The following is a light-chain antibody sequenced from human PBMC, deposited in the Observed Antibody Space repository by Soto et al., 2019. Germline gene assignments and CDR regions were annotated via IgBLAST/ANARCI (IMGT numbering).Light chain of an antibody. Sequence: EIVMTQSPATLSVSAGERATLSCRASQSVSGNLAWYQQKPGQAPRLVIYGASTRATGVPDTFSGTGSGTEFTLTTSSLKSEDYAVYYCQQYKSWPPITFGKGTRLEIK. V-gene: IGKV3-15*01. CDR1: QSVSGN. CDR3: QQYKSWPPIT. J-gene: IGKJ5*01. CDR2: GAS.